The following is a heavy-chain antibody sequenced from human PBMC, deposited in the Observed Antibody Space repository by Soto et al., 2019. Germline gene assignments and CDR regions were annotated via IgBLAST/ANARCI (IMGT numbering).Heavy chain of an antibody. D-gene: IGHD3-10*01. V-gene: IGHV3-30*18. Sequence: GGSLRLSCAASGFTFSSYGMHWVRQAPGKGLEWVAVISYDGSNKYYADSVKGRFTISRDNSKNTLYLQMNSLRAEDTAVYYCAKVPVFDYYYYYGMGVWGQGTTVTVSS. CDR1: GFTFSSYG. CDR3: AKVPVFDYYYYYGMGV. CDR2: ISYDGSNK. J-gene: IGHJ6*02.